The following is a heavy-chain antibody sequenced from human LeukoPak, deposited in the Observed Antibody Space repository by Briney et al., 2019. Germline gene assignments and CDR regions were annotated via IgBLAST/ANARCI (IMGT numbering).Heavy chain of an antibody. V-gene: IGHV3-11*04. CDR2: ISSSGSTI. CDR3: ARGRRWLQFIARANWFDP. Sequence: GGSLRLSCAASGFTFSDYYMSWIRQAPGKGLEWVSYISSSGSTIYYADSVKGRFTISRDNAKNSLYLQMNSLRAEDTAVYYCARGRRWLQFIARANWFDPWGQGTLVTVSS. J-gene: IGHJ5*02. D-gene: IGHD5-24*01. CDR1: GFTFSDYY.